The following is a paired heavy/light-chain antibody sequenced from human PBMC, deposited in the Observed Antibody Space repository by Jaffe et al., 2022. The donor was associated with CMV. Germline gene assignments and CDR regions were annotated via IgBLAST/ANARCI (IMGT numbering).Heavy chain of an antibody. Sequence: EVQLFESGGDLVQPGGSLRLSCATSGFSFRDSAMIWVRQAPGKGLEWVSTISGSGGSRYYADSVRGRFSISRDNSKNMLYLQMNNLRVEDTAIYYCAKEREYYAMDVWGQGTTVTVS. CDR3: AKEREYYAMDV. J-gene: IGHJ6*02. CDR2: ISGSGGSR. CDR1: GFSFRDSA. V-gene: IGHV3-23*01.
Light chain of an antibody. J-gene: IGLJ1*01. CDR3: SSYKGNGAYV. Sequence: SALTQPASVSGSPGQSITISCTGSSSDIGGYGFVFVSWYQQHPGKVPKLLIFDDSDRPSGVSERFSGSRSGSTASLTISGLKTEDEADYYCSSYKGNGAYVLGTGTKVTVL. CDR1: SSDIGGYGF. CDR2: DDS. V-gene: IGLV2-14*03.